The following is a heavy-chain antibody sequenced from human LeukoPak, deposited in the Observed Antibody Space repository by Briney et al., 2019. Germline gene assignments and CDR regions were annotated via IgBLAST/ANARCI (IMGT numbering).Heavy chain of an antibody. CDR2: LSYDGSNK. Sequence: GGSLRLSCAASGFTFENYAMSWVRQAPGKGLEWVAVLSYDGSNKYYADSVKGRFTISRDNSKNTLYLQMNSLRPEDTAVYYCARDRTGDSVFDYWGQGTLVTVSS. CDR3: ARDRTGDSVFDY. J-gene: IGHJ4*02. D-gene: IGHD4-17*01. CDR1: GFTFENYA. V-gene: IGHV3-30-3*01.